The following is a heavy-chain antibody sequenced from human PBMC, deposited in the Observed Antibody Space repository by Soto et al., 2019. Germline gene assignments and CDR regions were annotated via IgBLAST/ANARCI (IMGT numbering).Heavy chain of an antibody. CDR1: GYSFTSYW. V-gene: IGHV5-51*01. J-gene: IGHJ6*03. D-gene: IGHD2-2*01. Sequence: GESLKISCKGSGYSFTSYWIGWVRQMPGKGLEWMGIIYPGDSDTRYSPSFQGQVTISADKSISTAYLQGSSLKASDTAMYYCARRGVVVPAARPELLSSSWLDDYYYYMDVWGKGTTVTVSS. CDR2: IYPGDSDT. CDR3: ARRGVVVPAARPELLSSSWLDDYYYYMDV.